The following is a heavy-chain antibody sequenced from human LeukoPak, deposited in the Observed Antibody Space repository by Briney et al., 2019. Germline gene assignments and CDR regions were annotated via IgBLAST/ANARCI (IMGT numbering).Heavy chain of an antibody. CDR3: ARGSNLGFEP. Sequence: GGSLRLSCAASGXTFSSYDMHWVRQPTGEGLQWVSGIGTGGDTYYAGSVKGRFTISRENAKNSLYLQMNSLRAGDTAVYFCARGSNLGFEPWGQGTLVTVSS. J-gene: IGHJ5*02. V-gene: IGHV3-13*04. CDR2: IGTGGDT. D-gene: IGHD5-24*01. CDR1: GXTFSSYD.